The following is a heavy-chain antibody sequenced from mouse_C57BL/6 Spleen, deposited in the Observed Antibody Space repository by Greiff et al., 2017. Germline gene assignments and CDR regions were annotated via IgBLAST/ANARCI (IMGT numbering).Heavy chain of an antibody. J-gene: IGHJ1*03. V-gene: IGHV1-55*01. D-gene: IGHD1-1*01. CDR2: IYPGSGST. Sequence: VQLQQSGAELVKPGASVKMSCKASGYTFTSYWITWVKQRPGQGLEWIGDIYPGSGSTNYNEKFKSKATLTVDTSSSTAYMQLSSLTSEDSAVYYCARIPYYYGKYFDVWGTGTTVTVSS. CDR1: GYTFTSYW. CDR3: ARIPYYYGKYFDV.